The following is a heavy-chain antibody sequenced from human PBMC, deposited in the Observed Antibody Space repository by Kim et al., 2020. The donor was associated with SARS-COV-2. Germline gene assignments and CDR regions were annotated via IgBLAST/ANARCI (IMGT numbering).Heavy chain of an antibody. J-gene: IGHJ4*02. V-gene: IGHV4-39*01. CDR2: VYHSGST. CDR1: GGSIGSSFNY. CDR3: ARLPHDSSGYVDS. Sequence: SETLSLTCTVSGGSIGSSFNYWGWIRQPPGKGLEWIGSVYHSGSTYDSPSLKSRVTVSVDTSKNEFYLKVTSVTAADTAVYFCARLPHDSSGYVDSWGPGILVTVSS. D-gene: IGHD3-22*01.